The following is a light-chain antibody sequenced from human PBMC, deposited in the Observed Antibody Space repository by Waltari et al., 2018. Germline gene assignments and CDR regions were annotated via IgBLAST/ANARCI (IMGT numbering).Light chain of an antibody. J-gene: IGKJ3*01. CDR1: QSVLLTSYNKTY. V-gene: IGKV4-1*01. Sequence: DIVMTQSPDSLALSLGARANINCNSSQSVLLTSYNKTYLAWYQHKPGQPPKLLTYWASTRESGVPERFSGSGSETDFTLTISSLQAEDVAVYYCQQYFIIPFTFGPGTHVDIK. CDR3: QQYFIIPFT. CDR2: WAS.